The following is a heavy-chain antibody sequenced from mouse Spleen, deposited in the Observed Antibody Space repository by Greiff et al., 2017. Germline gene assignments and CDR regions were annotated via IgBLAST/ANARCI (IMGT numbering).Heavy chain of an antibody. CDR3: AIYGSRKGFDY. CDR1: GYTFTSYT. V-gene: IGHV1-4*01. CDR2: INPSSGYT. Sequence: VQLQQSGAELVRPGASVKMSCKASGYTFTSYTMHWVKQRPGQGLEWIGYINPSSGYTKYNQKFKDKATLTADKSSSTAYMQLSSLTSEDSAVYYSAIYGSRKGFDYWGQGTTLTVSS. J-gene: IGHJ2*01. D-gene: IGHD1-1*01.